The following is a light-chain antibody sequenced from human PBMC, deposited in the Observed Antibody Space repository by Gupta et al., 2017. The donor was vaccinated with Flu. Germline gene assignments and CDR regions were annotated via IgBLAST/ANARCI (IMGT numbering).Light chain of an antibody. V-gene: IGLV1-47*01. CDR3: STWYDGRKSWV. CDR1: STDVGGYY. CDR2: EDN. J-gene: IGLJ3*02. Sequence: TISCTGSSTDVGGYYVFSWHQHPRATPTHLMYEDNRKRPGGPDGFSGAKYSDTAALLISCRLQADDSAYYCSTWYDGRKSWVFGGGTKVTVL.